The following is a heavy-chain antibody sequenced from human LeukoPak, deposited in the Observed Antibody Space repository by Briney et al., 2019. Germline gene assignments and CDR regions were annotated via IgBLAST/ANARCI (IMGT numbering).Heavy chain of an antibody. J-gene: IGHJ4*02. V-gene: IGHV1-2*02. CDR2: INPNSGGT. CDR3: ARWGFWSGYPTFDY. Sequence: ASVKVSCKASGYTFTSYAMNWVRQAPGQGLEWMGWINPNSGGTNYAQKFQGRVTMTRDTSISTAYMELSRLRSDDTAVYYCARWGFWSGYPTFDYWGQGTLVTVSS. D-gene: IGHD3-3*01. CDR1: GYTFTSYA.